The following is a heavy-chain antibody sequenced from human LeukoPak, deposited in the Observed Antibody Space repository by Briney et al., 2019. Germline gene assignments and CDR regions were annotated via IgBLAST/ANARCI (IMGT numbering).Heavy chain of an antibody. CDR3: AKTRFNTGYYHPD. J-gene: IGHJ4*02. CDR2: MSKSGGTT. D-gene: IGHD3-9*01. CDR1: GFTFSTYA. Sequence: GGSLRLSCAASGFTFSTYAMTWVRQAPGKGLEWVSSMSKSGGTTYYADSVKGRFSISRDNVKNTLYLQMNSLRGDDTAVYYCAKTRFNTGYYHPDWDQGTLVTVSS. V-gene: IGHV3-23*01.